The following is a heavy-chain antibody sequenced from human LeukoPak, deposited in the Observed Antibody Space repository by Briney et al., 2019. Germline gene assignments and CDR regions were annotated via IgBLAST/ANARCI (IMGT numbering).Heavy chain of an antibody. CDR2: IYHSGST. D-gene: IGHD2-2*01. CDR1: GGSIISSNW. V-gene: IGHV4-4*02. Sequence: PSGTLSLTCAVSGGSIISSNWWSGVRQPPGKGLEWIGEIYHSGSTNYKPSLKSRVTISVDKSKSQFYLELSCVTAADTALYYCARGGYCSSTSCYVFYYWGQGTLVTVFS. J-gene: IGHJ4*02. CDR3: ARGGYCSSTSCYVFYY.